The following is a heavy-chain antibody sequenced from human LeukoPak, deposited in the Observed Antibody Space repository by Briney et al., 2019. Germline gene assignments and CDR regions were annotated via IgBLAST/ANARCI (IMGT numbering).Heavy chain of an antibody. J-gene: IGHJ4*02. Sequence: GASLRLSCAASGFTFSSYAMSWVRQAPGNGLEWVSAISGSGGSTYYADSVKGRFTISRDNSKNTLYLQMNSLRAEDTAVYYCAKDLGYKTYYYDSSGYQPAFDYWGQGTLVTVSS. CDR2: ISGSGGST. CDR3: AKDLGYKTYYYDSSGYQPAFDY. V-gene: IGHV3-23*01. CDR1: GFTFSSYA. D-gene: IGHD3-22*01.